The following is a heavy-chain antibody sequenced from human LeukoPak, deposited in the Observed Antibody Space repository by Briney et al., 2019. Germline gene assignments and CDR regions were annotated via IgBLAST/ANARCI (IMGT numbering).Heavy chain of an antibody. CDR1: GGSISSSF. Sequence: SETLSVTCTVSGGSISSSFWSWVRQPPGKGLEWIGYIYSSWSGSTSYNPSLKSRVTVSVATPKNQFSLNLSSVTAADTAVYYCATLYSSAWAAFDFWGQGALVTVSS. CDR3: ATLYSSAWAAFDF. CDR2: IYSSWSGST. J-gene: IGHJ4*02. V-gene: IGHV4-59*01. D-gene: IGHD6-19*01.